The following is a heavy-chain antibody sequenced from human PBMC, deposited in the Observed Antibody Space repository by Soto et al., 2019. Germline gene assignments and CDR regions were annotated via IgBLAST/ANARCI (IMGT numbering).Heavy chain of an antibody. J-gene: IGHJ4*02. CDR2: IYDGGST. D-gene: IGHD6-19*01. Sequence: QVELQESGPGLVNPSQTLSLTCTVSGGSISSGGYYWSWIRQHPGKGLEWIGYIYDGGSTYYNPSLKXRXTXSXXTSKNQFSLTLSSVTAADTAVYYCASQATGWYPDYWGQGTLVTVSS. CDR3: ASQATGWYPDY. V-gene: IGHV4-31*03. CDR1: GGSISSGGYY.